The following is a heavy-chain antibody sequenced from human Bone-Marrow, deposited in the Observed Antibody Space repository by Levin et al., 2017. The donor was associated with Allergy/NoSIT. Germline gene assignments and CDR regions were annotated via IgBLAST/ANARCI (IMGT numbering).Heavy chain of an antibody. J-gene: IGHJ6*01. CDR1: GFNFYTQS. V-gene: IGHV3-21*06. Sequence: KPGGSLRLSCVASGFNFYTQSLSWVRQAPGKGLEWVSSISSSSNFINYADSVKGRFTISRDTAKNSLYLQMDSLRGDDTAVYYCAREISVGRSYHYYGFDVWGQGTRVTVSS. D-gene: IGHD6-19*01. CDR2: ISSSSNFI. CDR3: AREISVGRSYHYYGFDV.